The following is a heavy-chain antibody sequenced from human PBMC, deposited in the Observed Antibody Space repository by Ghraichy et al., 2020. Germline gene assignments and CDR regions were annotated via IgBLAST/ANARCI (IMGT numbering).Heavy chain of an antibody. CDR1: GFTFSSYA. V-gene: IGHV3-23*01. J-gene: IGHJ4*02. CDR2: ISGSGGST. CDR3: AKDITIFEGEGGYFDY. Sequence: GGSLRLSCAASGFTFSSYAMSWVRQAPGKGLEWVSAISGSGGSTYYADSVKGRFTISRDNSKNTLYLQMNSLRAEDTAVYYCAKDITIFEGEGGYFDYWGQGTLVTVSS. D-gene: IGHD3-3*01.